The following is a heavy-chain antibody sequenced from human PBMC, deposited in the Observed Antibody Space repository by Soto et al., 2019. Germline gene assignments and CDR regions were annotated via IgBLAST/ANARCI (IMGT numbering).Heavy chain of an antibody. J-gene: IGHJ5*02. Sequence: SETLSLTCAVYGGSFSGYYWSWIRQPPGKGLEWIGEINHSGSTNYNPSLKSRVPISVDTSKNQFSLKLSSVTAADTAVYYCARGLKKAIFGVVIIGSPFDPWGQGTLVTVSS. CDR2: INHSGST. CDR1: GGSFSGYY. D-gene: IGHD3-3*01. CDR3: ARGLKKAIFGVVIIGSPFDP. V-gene: IGHV4-34*01.